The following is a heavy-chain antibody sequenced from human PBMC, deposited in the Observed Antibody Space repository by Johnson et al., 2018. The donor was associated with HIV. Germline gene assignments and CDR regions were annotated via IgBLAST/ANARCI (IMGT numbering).Heavy chain of an antibody. D-gene: IGHD1-20*01. J-gene: IGHJ3*02. CDR3: ARDLTGSSDDYAFDI. CDR1: GFNFSSYA. V-gene: IGHV3-30*04. Sequence: QVQLVESGGGVVQPGRSLRLSCEASGFNFSSYAMHWVRQAPGKGLEWVAVISYDGSKKYYAEYVKGRFTISRDNSKNTLYLQMNSLRAEDTAVYHCARDLTGSSDDYAFDIWGQGTMVLVSS. CDR2: ISYDGSKK.